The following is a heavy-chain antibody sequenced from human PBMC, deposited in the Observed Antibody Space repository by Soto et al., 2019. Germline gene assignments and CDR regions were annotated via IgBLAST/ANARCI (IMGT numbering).Heavy chain of an antibody. CDR1: GFTFSRYA. CDR3: AKAQLVLPGFYYDYGMDV. V-gene: IGHV3-23*01. D-gene: IGHD6-6*01. CDR2: ISGSGGST. J-gene: IGHJ6*02. Sequence: EVRLLESGGGLVQPGGSLRLSCAASGFTFSRYAMSWVRQAPGKGLEWVSAISGSGGSTYYADSVKGRFTISRDNSKNTLYRQMNCLRSEDTSVYYCAKAQLVLPGFYYDYGMDVWGQGTTVTVSS.